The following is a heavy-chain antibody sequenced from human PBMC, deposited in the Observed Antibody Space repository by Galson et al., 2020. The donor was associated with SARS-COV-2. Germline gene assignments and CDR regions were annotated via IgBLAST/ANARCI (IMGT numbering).Heavy chain of an antibody. CDR3: VRDYGITIFGVLNLGNYYGKDV. J-gene: IGHJ6*02. D-gene: IGHD3-3*01. CDR2: INSDGSIT. V-gene: IGHV3-74*01. CDR1: GFTFSSYW. Sequence: GESLKISCAASGFTFSSYWMHWVRQAPGKGLVWVSRINSDGSITTYADSVKGRFTISRDNAKNTLYLQMNSLGAEDTAVYYCVRDYGITIFGVLNLGNYYGKDVWGQGTTVTVSS.